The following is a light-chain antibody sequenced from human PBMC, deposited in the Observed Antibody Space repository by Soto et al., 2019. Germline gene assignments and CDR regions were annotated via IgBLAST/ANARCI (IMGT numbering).Light chain of an antibody. CDR1: SSDVGGYNF. J-gene: IGLJ1*01. Sequence: QSALTQPASVSGSPGQSITISCTGTSSDVGGYNFVSWYQQHPGKAPKLLIYDVNNRPSGVSDRFSGSKSGNTASLTISCLQAEDEADYYCSSYTSSSTYVLGTGTKLTVL. V-gene: IGLV2-14*01. CDR3: SSYTSSSTYV. CDR2: DVN.